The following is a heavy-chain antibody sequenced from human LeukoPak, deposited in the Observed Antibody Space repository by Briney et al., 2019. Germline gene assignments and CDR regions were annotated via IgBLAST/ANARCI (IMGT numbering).Heavy chain of an antibody. CDR1: GFTFSSYG. CDR3: AKDGGYEWVRGVITTWGAFDI. Sequence: GGSLRLSCAASGFTFSSYGMHWVRQAPGKGLEWVAFIRYDGSNKYYADSVKGRFTISRDNSKNTLYLQMNSLRAEDTAVYYCAKDGGYEWVRGVITTWGAFDIWGQGTMVTVSS. CDR2: IRYDGSNK. D-gene: IGHD3-10*01. V-gene: IGHV3-30*02. J-gene: IGHJ3*02.